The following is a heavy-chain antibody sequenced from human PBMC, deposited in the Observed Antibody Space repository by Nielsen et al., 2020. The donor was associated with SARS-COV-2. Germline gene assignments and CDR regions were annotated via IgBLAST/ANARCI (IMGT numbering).Heavy chain of an antibody. CDR1: GFTFSSYD. J-gene: IGHJ6*02. D-gene: IGHD2-21*02. V-gene: IGHV3-13*04. CDR2: IGTAGDT. Sequence: GESLKISCAASGFTFSSYDMHWVRQATGKGLEWVSAIGTAGDTYYPGSVKGRFTISRENAKNSLYLQMNSLRAGDTAVYYCAGDIGCGGDCYAGGMDVWGQGTTVTVSS. CDR3: AGDIGCGGDCYAGGMDV.